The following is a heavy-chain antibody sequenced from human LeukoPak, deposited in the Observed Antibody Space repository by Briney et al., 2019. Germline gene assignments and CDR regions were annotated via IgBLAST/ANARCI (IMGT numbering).Heavy chain of an antibody. CDR3: AREEYGSGSTDY. D-gene: IGHD3-10*01. CDR1: GYSISSGYY. V-gene: IGHV4-38-2*02. CDR2: IYHSGST. J-gene: IGHJ4*02. Sequence: SETLSLTCAVSGYSISSGYYWGWIRQPPGKGLEWIGSIYHSGSTYYNPSPKSRVTISVDTSKNQFSLKLSSVTAADTAVYYCAREEYGSGSTDYWGQGTLVNVSS.